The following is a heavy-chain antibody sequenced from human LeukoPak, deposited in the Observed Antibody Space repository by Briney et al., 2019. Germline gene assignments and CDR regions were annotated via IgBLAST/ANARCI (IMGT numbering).Heavy chain of an antibody. J-gene: IGHJ4*02. V-gene: IGHV3-11*01. CDR2: MSGNGDSI. D-gene: IGHD3-22*01. CDR3: VKGATMTN. CDR1: RFTFSHYY. Sequence: GGSLRLSCTASRFTFSHYYMNWVRQPPGKGLEWVAYMSGNGDSIFYADSVNGRFTISRDNANNLLSLQMNSLRADDTAIYYCVKGATMTNWGQGTLVTVSS.